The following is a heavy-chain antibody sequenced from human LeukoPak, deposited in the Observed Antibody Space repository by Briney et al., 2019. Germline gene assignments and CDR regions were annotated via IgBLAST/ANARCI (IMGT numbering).Heavy chain of an antibody. CDR1: GYTFTGYY. J-gene: IGHJ4*02. CDR2: INPNSGGT. CDR3: ARDLFYSVSGTYYNVGRVFNY. D-gene: IGHD3-10*01. Sequence: ASMKVSCKASGYTFTGYYMHWVRQAPGQGLEWMGWINPNSGGTNYAQKFQGGVTMTRDTSITTAYMELTSLRSDDTAVYYCARDLFYSVSGTYYNVGRVFNYWGQGTLVTVSS. V-gene: IGHV1-2*02.